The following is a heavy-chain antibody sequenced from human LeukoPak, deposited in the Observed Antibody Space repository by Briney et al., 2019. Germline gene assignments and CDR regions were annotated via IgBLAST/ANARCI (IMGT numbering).Heavy chain of an antibody. CDR3: AKGVPKLRYFDWLLSTNSYGMDV. J-gene: IGHJ6*02. CDR1: GFTFDDYA. Sequence: HTGGSLRLFCAASGFTFDDYAMHWVRQAPGRGLEWVSLISGDGGSTYYADSVKGRFTISRDNSKNSLYMQMNSLRTEDTALYYCAKGVPKLRYFDWLLSTNSYGMDVWGQGTTVTVSS. CDR2: ISGDGGST. V-gene: IGHV3-43*02. D-gene: IGHD3-9*01.